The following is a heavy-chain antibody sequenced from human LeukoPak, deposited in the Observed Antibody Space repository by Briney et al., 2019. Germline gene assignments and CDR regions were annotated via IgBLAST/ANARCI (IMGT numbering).Heavy chain of an antibody. CDR2: IYYSGST. V-gene: IGHV4-59*08. CDR3: ARLGYGDRDAFDI. D-gene: IGHD4-17*01. Sequence: RASETESLTCTVSGGSISSYYWSWIRQPPGKGLEWIGYIYYSGSTNYNPSLKSRVTISVDTSKNQFSLKLSSVTAADTTVYYCARLGYGDRDAFDIWGQGTMVTVS. CDR1: GGSISSYY. J-gene: IGHJ3*02.